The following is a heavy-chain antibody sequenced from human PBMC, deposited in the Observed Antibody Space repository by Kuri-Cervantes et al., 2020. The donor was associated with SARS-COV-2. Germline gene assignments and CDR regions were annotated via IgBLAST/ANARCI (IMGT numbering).Heavy chain of an antibody. D-gene: IGHD3-10*01. CDR2: IIPIFGTA. CDR3: ARDLWFGEDFDY. J-gene: IGHJ4*02. CDR1: GGTFSSYA. V-gene: IGHV1-69*13. Sequence: SVKVSCRASGGTFSSYAISWVRQAPGQGLEWMGGIIPIFGTANYAQKFQGRVTITADESTSTAYMELSSLGSEDTAVYYCARDLWFGEDFDYWGQGTLVTVSS.